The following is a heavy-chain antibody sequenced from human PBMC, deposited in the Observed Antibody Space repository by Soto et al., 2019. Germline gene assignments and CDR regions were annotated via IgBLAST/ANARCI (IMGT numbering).Heavy chain of an antibody. CDR1: GFTLSNYA. V-gene: IGHV3-23*01. CDR2: ISGSGGRI. Sequence: EVQLLESGGGLVQPGGSLRLSCAASGFTLSNYAMSWVRQAPGKGLEWVSTISGSGGRIYYADSVKGRFTISRDNSKNTLYLQMSSLRADDTAVYYCGKTDGGEGQLVDSWGQGTLVTVSS. CDR3: GKTDGGEGQLVDS. D-gene: IGHD3-16*01. J-gene: IGHJ4*02.